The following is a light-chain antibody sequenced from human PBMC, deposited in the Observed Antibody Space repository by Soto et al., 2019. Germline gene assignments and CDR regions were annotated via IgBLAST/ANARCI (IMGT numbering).Light chain of an antibody. Sequence: EIVLTQSPGTLSLSPGERATLSCRASRSISSTYLAWYQQKPGQAPRLLIYGASSRATGIPDRFSGSGSGTAFSLTIISLEPDDFAVYYCQQYGGSPPYTFGQGTKLEIK. CDR3: QQYGGSPPYT. CDR1: RSISSTY. CDR2: GAS. V-gene: IGKV3-20*01. J-gene: IGKJ2*01.